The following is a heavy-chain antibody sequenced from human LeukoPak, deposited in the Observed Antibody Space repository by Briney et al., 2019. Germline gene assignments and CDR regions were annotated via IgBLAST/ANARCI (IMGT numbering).Heavy chain of an antibody. Sequence: GGSLRLSCAVSGITLSNYGISWVRQAPGKGLEWVAGISASGGSTNYADSVKGRFTISRDNPKNTLYLQMNSLRAEDTAVYFCAKRGVVIRVILVGFHKEAYYFDSWGQGALVTVSS. CDR1: GITLSNYG. CDR2: ISASGGST. J-gene: IGHJ4*02. CDR3: AKRGVVIRVILVGFHKEAYYFDS. V-gene: IGHV3-23*01. D-gene: IGHD3-10*01.